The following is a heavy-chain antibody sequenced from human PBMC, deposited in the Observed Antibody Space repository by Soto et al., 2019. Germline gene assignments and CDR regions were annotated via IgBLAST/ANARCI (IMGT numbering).Heavy chain of an antibody. J-gene: IGHJ5*02. CDR3: ARHRARNWFDP. Sequence: SETLSLTCIVSGGSISSSSYYWGWIRQPPGKGLEWIGSIYYSGSTYYNPSLQSRVTISVDTSKNQFSLKLSSVTAADTAVFYCARHRARNWFDPWGQGTLVTVSS. D-gene: IGHD6-6*01. CDR1: GGSISSSSYY. V-gene: IGHV4-39*01. CDR2: IYYSGST.